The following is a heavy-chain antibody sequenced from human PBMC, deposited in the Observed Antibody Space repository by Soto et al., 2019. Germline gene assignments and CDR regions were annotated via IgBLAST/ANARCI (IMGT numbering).Heavy chain of an antibody. J-gene: IGHJ4*02. CDR3: AKRRGAGGHFDY. Sequence: GGSLRLSCAASGFTFTNYAMGWVRQAPGKGLEWVSVVSSGGSTYYADSVTGRFTVSRDNSKNTLSLQMNSLSAEDTAVYYCAKRRGAGGHFDYWGQGALVTVSS. CDR1: GFTFTNYA. V-gene: IGHV3-23*01. CDR2: VSSGGST. D-gene: IGHD2-15*01.